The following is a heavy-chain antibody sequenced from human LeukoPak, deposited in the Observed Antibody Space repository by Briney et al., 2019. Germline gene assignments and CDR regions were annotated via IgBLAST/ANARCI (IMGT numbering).Heavy chain of an antibody. CDR3: ARGVYGYGSGSYDY. J-gene: IGHJ4*02. D-gene: IGHD3-10*01. CDR1: GFTFSSYW. V-gene: IGHV3-7*04. CDR2: IKQDGSEK. Sequence: GGSLRLSCAASGFTFSSYWMSWVRQAPGKGLEWVANIKQDGSEKYYVDSVKGRFTIPRDNAKNLLYLQMNSLRAEDTAVYYCARGVYGYGSGSYDYWGQGTLVPVSS.